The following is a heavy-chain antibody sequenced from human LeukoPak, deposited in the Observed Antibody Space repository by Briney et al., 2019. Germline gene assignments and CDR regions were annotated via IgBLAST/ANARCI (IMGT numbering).Heavy chain of an antibody. CDR2: IKSEADGETT. J-gene: IGHJ5*02. CDR1: GFTFNNTR. Sequence: GGSLRLSCAASGFTFNNTRMGWVRQAPGKGLSWVGRIKSEADGETTDYAAPVKGRFTISRAVSENTLYLQMNSLKIEDRAVNYCTTLWFGESTFVNPWGQGTLVTVSS. CDR3: TTLWFGESTFVNP. V-gene: IGHV3-15*01. D-gene: IGHD3-10*01.